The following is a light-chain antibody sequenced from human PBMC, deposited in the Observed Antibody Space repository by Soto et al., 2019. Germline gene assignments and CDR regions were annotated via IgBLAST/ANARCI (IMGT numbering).Light chain of an antibody. CDR3: QKYTNVPA. CDR2: AAS. CDR1: QGISNY. Sequence: DIPMTQSPSSLSASVGDRVTITCRASQGISNYLAWYQQIPGKVPKLLISAASTLQSGVPSRFSGSGSGTDLTLTISRLEPEDVATYYCQKYTNVPAFGGGTKGEIK. V-gene: IGKV1-27*01. J-gene: IGKJ4*01.